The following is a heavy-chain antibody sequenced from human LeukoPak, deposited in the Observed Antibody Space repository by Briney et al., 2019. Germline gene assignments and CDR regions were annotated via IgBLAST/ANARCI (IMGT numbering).Heavy chain of an antibody. Sequence: GGSLRLSCAASGFTFSSCAMNWVRQAPGKGLEWVSSIIGSGASTYDADSVKGRFTISRDNSKNTLYLQMNSLRAEDTAIYYCAKDRYGDYSFDSWGQGTLVSVPS. D-gene: IGHD4-17*01. CDR3: AKDRYGDYSFDS. CDR2: IIGSGAST. V-gene: IGHV3-23*01. J-gene: IGHJ4*02. CDR1: GFTFSSCA.